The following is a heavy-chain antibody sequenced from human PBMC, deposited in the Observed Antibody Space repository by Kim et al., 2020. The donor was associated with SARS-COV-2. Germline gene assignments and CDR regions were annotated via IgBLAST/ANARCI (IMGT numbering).Heavy chain of an antibody. CDR1: GFTFSSYC. D-gene: IGHD1-26*01. J-gene: IGHJ6*01. CDR2: INSSGSTT. CDR3: ASTPMWDNRYYYYRLDY. Sequence: GGSLRLSCAASGFTFSSYCMHWVRQAPGKGLVWVSCINSSGSTTYYADSVKGRFTISRDNAKNTLYLQMNSLRAEDTAVYYCASTPMWDNRYYYYRLDYWGQGTTVTVS. V-gene: IGHV3-74*01.